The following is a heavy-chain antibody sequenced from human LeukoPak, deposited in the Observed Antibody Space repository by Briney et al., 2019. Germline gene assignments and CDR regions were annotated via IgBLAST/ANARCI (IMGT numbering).Heavy chain of an antibody. CDR2: INHSGST. V-gene: IGHV4-34*01. CDR3: ARSSGATGYYYYYGMDV. J-gene: IGHJ6*02. CDR1: GGSFSGYY. D-gene: IGHD6-6*01. Sequence: SETLSLTCAVYGGSFSGYYWSWIRQPPGKGLEWIGEINHSGSTNYNPSLKSRVTISVDTSKNQFSLKLSSVTAADTAVYYCARSSGATGYYYYYGMDVWGQGTTVTVSS.